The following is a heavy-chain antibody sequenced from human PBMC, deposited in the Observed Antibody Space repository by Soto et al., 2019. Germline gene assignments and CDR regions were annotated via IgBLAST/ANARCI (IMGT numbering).Heavy chain of an antibody. CDR1: GLTFSIYA. CDR2: ISGSGGST. J-gene: IGHJ4*01. Sequence: GGSPGLSFAASGLTFSIYAMSGVLPAQEKGLEWVSAISGSGGSTYYADSVKGRFTISRDNSKNTLYLQMNSLRAEDTAVYYCAKSPLDIVATYDSSGSPHFDYWGHGTLVTVSS. CDR3: AKSPLDIVATYDSSGSPHFDY. V-gene: IGHV3-23*01. D-gene: IGHD3-22*01.